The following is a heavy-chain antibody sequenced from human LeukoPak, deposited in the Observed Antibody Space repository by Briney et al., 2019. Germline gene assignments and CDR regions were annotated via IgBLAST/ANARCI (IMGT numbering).Heavy chain of an antibody. Sequence: GGSLRLSCAASGFTFNSYAMNWVRQAPGKGLDWVSAVSASGGRTYYADSVKGRFTISRDNSKNTLYLQMSNLRADDTAVYYCAPLWSQSQDYWGQGTLVTVSS. D-gene: IGHD3-3*01. J-gene: IGHJ4*02. CDR2: VSASGGRT. V-gene: IGHV3-23*01. CDR1: GFTFNSYA. CDR3: APLWSQSQDY.